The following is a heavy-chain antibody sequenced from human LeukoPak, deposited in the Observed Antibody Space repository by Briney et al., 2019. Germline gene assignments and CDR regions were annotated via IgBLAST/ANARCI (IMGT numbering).Heavy chain of an antibody. J-gene: IGHJ5*02. D-gene: IGHD3-10*01. CDR2: VDPEDGET. Sequence: GASVKVSCKASGYTFTDYYMHWVQQAPGKGLEWMGRVDPEDGETIYAEKFQGRVTITADTSTDTAYMELSSLRSEDTAVYYCATLFSHGGYYGSGSPSTGSGPWGQGTLVTVSS. CDR3: ATLFSHGGYYGSGSPSTGSGP. V-gene: IGHV1-69-2*01. CDR1: GYTFTDYY.